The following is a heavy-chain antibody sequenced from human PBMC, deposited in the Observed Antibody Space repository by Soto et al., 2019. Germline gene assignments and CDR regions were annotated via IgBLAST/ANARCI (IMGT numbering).Heavy chain of an antibody. Sequence: EVQLVESGGGLVQPGGSLRLSCAASGFTFSSYEMNWVRQAPGKGLEWVSFISGGGSTISYADSVKGRFIISRDNAKNSLYLQMNSLRAEDTGVYYCAREAALDSFDYWGQGTLVTVSS. D-gene: IGHD1-1*01. CDR2: ISGGGSTI. V-gene: IGHV3-48*03. CDR1: GFTFSSYE. J-gene: IGHJ4*02. CDR3: AREAALDSFDY.